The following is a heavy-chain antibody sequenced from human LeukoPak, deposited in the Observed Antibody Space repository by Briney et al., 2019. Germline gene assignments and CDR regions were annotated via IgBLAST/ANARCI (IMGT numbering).Heavy chain of an antibody. CDR1: GFTFDAYA. CDR3: ARGLSYSSAYGGFDY. D-gene: IGHD3-22*01. V-gene: IGHV3-9*01. CDR2: ISWNSVTL. J-gene: IGHJ4*02. Sequence: GGSLRLSCAASGFTFDAYAMHWVRQVPGRGLEWVSSISWNSVTLGYADSVKGRFTISRDNAKNSLYLQMNSLRTEDTALYYCARGLSYSSAYGGFDYWGQGTLVTVSS.